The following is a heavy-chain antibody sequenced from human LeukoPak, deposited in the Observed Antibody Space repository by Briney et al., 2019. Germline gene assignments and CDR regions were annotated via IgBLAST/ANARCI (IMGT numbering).Heavy chain of an antibody. CDR2: INHSGST. Sequence: PSETLSLTCAVYGGSLSGYWWSWIRQPPGKGLEWIGEINHSGSTNYNPSLKSRVTISIDTSKNQFSLKLSSVTAADTAVYYCARAVDYSRDYWDQGTLVTVSS. CDR3: ARAVDYSRDY. J-gene: IGHJ4*02. V-gene: IGHV4-34*01. CDR1: GGSLSGYW. D-gene: IGHD4-11*01.